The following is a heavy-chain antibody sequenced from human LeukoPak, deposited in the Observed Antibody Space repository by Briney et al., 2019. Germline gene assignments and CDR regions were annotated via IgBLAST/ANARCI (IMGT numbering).Heavy chain of an antibody. D-gene: IGHD1-26*01. CDR1: GGSMNIYH. Sequence: SETLSLTCTVSGGSMNIYHWSWIRQPPGKGLEWIGYMFYSGSSFYNPSLKTRVTISLDTSKNQFSLKLGSVSAADTAVYYCARAGGGGSYYFDYWGRGTLVTVSS. CDR3: ARAGGGGSYYFDY. V-gene: IGHV4-59*01. J-gene: IGHJ4*02. CDR2: MFYSGSS.